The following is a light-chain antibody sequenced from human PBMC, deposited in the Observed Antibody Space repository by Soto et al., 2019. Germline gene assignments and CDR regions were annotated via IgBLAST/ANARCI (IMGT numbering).Light chain of an antibody. CDR3: QQYNAWPLT. J-gene: IGKJ4*01. CDR2: GAS. V-gene: IGKV3-15*01. Sequence: EVVMTQSPATLSVSPGERATLSCKASQSVSSTLAWYQQNPGQAPRLLIYGASTRAAGIPARFSGSGSGTEFTLTISSLQSEDFAVYYCQQYNAWPLTFGGGTKVEIK. CDR1: QSVSST.